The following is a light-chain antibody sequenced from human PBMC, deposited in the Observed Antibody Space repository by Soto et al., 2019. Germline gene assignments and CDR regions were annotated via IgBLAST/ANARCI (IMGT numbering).Light chain of an antibody. CDR3: SSSTSSSTPVV. CDR1: SSDVGGYNY. V-gene: IGLV2-14*01. Sequence: QSVLTQPASVSGSPGQSITISCTGTSSDVGGYNYVSWYQQHPGKAPKLMIYDVSNRPSGVSNRFSGSKSCNTASLTISGLQADDEADYYCSSSTSSSTPVVFGGGTKLTVL. CDR2: DVS. J-gene: IGLJ2*01.